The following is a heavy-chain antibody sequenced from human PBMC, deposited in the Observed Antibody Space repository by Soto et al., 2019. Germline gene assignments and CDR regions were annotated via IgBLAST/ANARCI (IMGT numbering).Heavy chain of an antibody. V-gene: IGHV1-18*01. CDR1: GYPFTSYG. CDR2: ISAYNGNR. Sequence: QGQLLQSGDEVKTPGASVRVSCRASGYPFTSYGISWVRQAPGQGLEWVAWISAYNGNRDIAQKFQGRVTMTLETPKGTAHMELGDRPSADTAVYYCARGRIVASIHDAFEIWGQGTNVTVSS. J-gene: IGHJ3*02. CDR3: ARGRIVASIHDAFEI. D-gene: IGHD5-12*01.